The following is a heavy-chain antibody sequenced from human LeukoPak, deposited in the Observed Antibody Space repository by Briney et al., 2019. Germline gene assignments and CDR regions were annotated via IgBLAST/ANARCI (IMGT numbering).Heavy chain of an antibody. D-gene: IGHD2-21*02. Sequence: GGSLRLSCAASGITFSRYAMHWVRQAPGKGLEWVAVMSSDGTNKYYADSVKGQFTISRDNSKTTLYLRMNSLKPDDTAVYFCAREPERDCYCGGFDIWGEGTKISVSS. CDR2: MSSDGTNK. CDR1: GITFSRYA. V-gene: IGHV3-30-3*01. CDR3: AREPERDCYCGGFDI. J-gene: IGHJ3*02.